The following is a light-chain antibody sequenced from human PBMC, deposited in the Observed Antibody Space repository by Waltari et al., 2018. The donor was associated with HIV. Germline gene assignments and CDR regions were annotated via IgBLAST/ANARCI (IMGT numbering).Light chain of an antibody. CDR3: QVWDSRSDHVV. CDR2: DDS. CDR1: NIGRKS. V-gene: IGLV3-21*02. Sequence: SYVLTQQPSVSVAPGQTARITCGGNNIGRKSGHWYQQKPGQAPVLAVYDDSHRPSGIPERFSGSNSGNTATLSITRVEAGDEADYYCQVWDSRSDHVVFGGGTQLTVL. J-gene: IGLJ2*01.